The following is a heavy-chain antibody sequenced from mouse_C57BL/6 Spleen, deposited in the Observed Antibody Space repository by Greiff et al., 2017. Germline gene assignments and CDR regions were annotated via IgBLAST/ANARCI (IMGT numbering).Heavy chain of an antibody. Sequence: VQLQQSGPELVKPGASVKISCKASGYTFTDYYMNWVKQSHGKSLEWIGDINPNNGGTSYNQKFKGKATLTVDKSSSTAYMELRSLTSEDSAVYYCARKGHEGYAMDYWGRGTSVTVSS. V-gene: IGHV1-26*01. CDR3: ARKGHEGYAMDY. CDR1: GYTFTDYY. CDR2: INPNNGGT. J-gene: IGHJ4*01.